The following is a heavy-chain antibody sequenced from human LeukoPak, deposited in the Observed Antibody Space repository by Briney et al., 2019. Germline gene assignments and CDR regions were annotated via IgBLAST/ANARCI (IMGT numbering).Heavy chain of an antibody. V-gene: IGHV4-34*01. D-gene: IGHD4-11*01. J-gene: IGHJ6*03. CDR3: ARDRTGQQLISRKDYYYMDV. CDR2: INHSGST. Sequence: SETLSLTCAVYGGSFSAYYWSWIRQPPGKGLEWIGEINHSGSTNYNPSLKSRVTISVDTSNNQFSLKLTSVTAADTAVYFCARDRTGQQLISRKDYYYMDVWGKGTTVTISS. CDR1: GGSFSAYY.